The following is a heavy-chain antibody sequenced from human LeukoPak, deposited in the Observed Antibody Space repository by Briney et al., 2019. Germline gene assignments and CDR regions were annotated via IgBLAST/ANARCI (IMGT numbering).Heavy chain of an antibody. CDR2: IRDNGNT. Sequence: PSETLSLTYTVSGGSVNTNGYYWTWIRQPPGKGLEWIGYIRDNGNTKYNPSLESRITISADTSKNQFSLNLNSVTAADTAVYYCARIPILREGWGYFDYWGQGTLVTVSS. V-gene: IGHV4-30-4*01. D-gene: IGHD3-10*01. J-gene: IGHJ4*02. CDR1: GGSVNTNGYY. CDR3: ARIPILREGWGYFDY.